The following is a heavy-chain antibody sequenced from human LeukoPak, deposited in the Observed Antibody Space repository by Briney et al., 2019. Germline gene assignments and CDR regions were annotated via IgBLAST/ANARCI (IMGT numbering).Heavy chain of an antibody. CDR3: AKGNVGVTMVRGKYYFDY. D-gene: IGHD3-10*01. J-gene: IGHJ4*02. CDR2: ICGSGGST. CDR1: GFTFSSYA. Sequence: PGGSLRLSCAGSGFTFSSYAMSWVRQAPGKGLEWVSAICGSGGSTYYADSVKGRFTISRDNSKNTLYLQMNSLRAEDTAVYYCAKGNVGVTMVRGKYYFDYWGQGTLVTVSS. V-gene: IGHV3-23*01.